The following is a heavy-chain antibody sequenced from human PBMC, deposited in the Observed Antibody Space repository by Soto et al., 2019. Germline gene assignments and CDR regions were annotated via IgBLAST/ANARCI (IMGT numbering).Heavy chain of an antibody. CDR1: GGSISSGDYY. CDR3: ARTVIAAAGAENDY. J-gene: IGHJ4*02. Sequence: SETLSLTCTVSGGSISSGDYYWSWIRQPPGKGLEWIGYIYYSGSTYYNPSLKSRVTISVDTSKNQFSLKLSSVTAADTAVYYCARTVIAAAGAENDYWGQGTLVTVSS. V-gene: IGHV4-30-4*01. CDR2: IYYSGST. D-gene: IGHD6-13*01.